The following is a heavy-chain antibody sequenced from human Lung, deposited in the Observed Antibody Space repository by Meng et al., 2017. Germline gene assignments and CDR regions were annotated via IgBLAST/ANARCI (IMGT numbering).Heavy chain of an antibody. D-gene: IGHD3-22*01. CDR1: GCTFTFYG. J-gene: IGHJ4*02. CDR2: ISAYNGNT. V-gene: IGHV1-18*01. CDR3: ARRGRYYDSSGLFDY. Sequence: QVQLVQSGAEVKKPGASVRVSCKASGCTFTFYGISWVRQAPGQGLEWMGWISAYNGNTKYAQKLQDRVTMTTDTSTSTAYMELRSLRSDDTAVYYCARRGRYYDSSGLFDYWGQGTLVTVSS.